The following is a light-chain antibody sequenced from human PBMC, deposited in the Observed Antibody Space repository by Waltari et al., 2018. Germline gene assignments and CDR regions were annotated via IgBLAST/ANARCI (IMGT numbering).Light chain of an antibody. Sequence: QSALTQPASVSGSPGQSITISCTSDVGNYHLVSWDQQRPGTAPKLNIYGATKRPSGVSVRFSGSKSVNTASLTISVRQAEDEADYYCCTFTSSGTWVFGGGTKLTVL. J-gene: IGLJ2*01. CDR3: CTFTSSGTWV. CDR2: GAT. CDR1: SDVGNYHL. V-gene: IGLV2-23*01.